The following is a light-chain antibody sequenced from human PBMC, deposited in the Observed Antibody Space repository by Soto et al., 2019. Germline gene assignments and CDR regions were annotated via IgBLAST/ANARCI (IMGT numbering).Light chain of an antibody. CDR1: QYVGTR. V-gene: IGKV3-11*01. J-gene: IGKJ1*01. CDR3: HQRQSWPRT. CDR2: YTS. Sequence: EIVLTQSPATLSSSPGETATLSCRASQYVGTRLAWYQHKPGQAPRLLIYYTSNRATGIPARFSGSGSGTDFTLTINSLEPEDFAIYYCHQRQSWPRTFGQGTKLDI.